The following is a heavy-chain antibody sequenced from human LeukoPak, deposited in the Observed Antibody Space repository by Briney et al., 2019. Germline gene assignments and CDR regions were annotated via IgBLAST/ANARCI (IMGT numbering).Heavy chain of an antibody. J-gene: IGHJ4*02. V-gene: IGHV4-59*01. CDR1: GDSISFYY. CDR3: ARVKYGDYVPFDY. CDR2: IYYSGST. D-gene: IGHD4-17*01. Sequence: PSETLSLTCTLTGDSISFYYWSWIRQPPGKGLEWIGYIYYSGSTNYNPSLKSRVTISVDTSKNQFSLKLRSVTAADTAVYYCARVKYGDYVPFDYWGQGTLVTVSS.